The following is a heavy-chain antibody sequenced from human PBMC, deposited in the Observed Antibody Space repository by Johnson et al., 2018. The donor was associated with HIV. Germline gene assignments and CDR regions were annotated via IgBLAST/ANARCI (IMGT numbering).Heavy chain of an antibody. D-gene: IGHD6-6*01. J-gene: IGHJ3*02. CDR3: ARYSSSFDAFDI. V-gene: IGHV3-20*04. CDR1: GFIFDDYG. CDR2: INWNGGRT. Sequence: VQLVESGGGVVRPGGSLRLSCAASGFIFDDYGMSWVRQAPGKGLEWVSGINWNGGRTGYADSVKGRFTISRDNAKNSLYLQMNSLRAGDTAVYYCARYSSSFDAFDIWGQGTMVTVSS.